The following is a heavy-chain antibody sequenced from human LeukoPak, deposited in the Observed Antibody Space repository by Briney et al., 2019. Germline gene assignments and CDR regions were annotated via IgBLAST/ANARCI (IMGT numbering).Heavy chain of an antibody. CDR1: GYTFTIYD. V-gene: IGHV1-8*01. D-gene: IGHD3-22*01. CDR3: AREPQPYYYDSSGPTGDY. J-gene: IGHJ4*02. CDR2: MNPNSGNT. Sequence: GASVKVSCTASGYTFTIYDINWVRQAPGQGLEWMGWMNPNSGNTGYAQKFQGRVTMTRNTSISTAYMELSSLRSDDTAVYYCAREPQPYYYDSSGPTGDYWGQGTLVTVSS.